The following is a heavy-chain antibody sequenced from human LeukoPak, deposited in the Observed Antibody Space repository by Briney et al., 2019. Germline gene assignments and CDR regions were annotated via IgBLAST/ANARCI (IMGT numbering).Heavy chain of an antibody. Sequence: GGSLRLSCAASGFTFSSYAMSWVRQAPGKGLEWVSTLSPSGADTYYADSVKGRFTISRDISKNTLYLQMNSLRAEDTAVYYCARRAYNWGAFDIWGQGTMVTVSS. CDR3: ARRAYNWGAFDI. J-gene: IGHJ3*02. V-gene: IGHV3-23*01. D-gene: IGHD5-24*01. CDR2: LSPSGADT. CDR1: GFTFSSYA.